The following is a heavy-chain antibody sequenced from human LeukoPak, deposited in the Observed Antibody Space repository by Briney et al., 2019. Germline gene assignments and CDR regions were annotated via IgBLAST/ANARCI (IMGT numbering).Heavy chain of an antibody. J-gene: IGHJ6*02. CDR2: INHSGNT. Sequence: PSETLSLTCAIYGGSFSGYYWSWIRQPPGKGLEWIGEINHSGNTNYNPSLKSRVTISVDTSKNQFSLRLSSVTAADTAVYYRARRGFMDVWGQGTTVTVSS. CDR3: ARRGFMDV. D-gene: IGHD3-10*01. V-gene: IGHV4-34*01. CDR1: GGSFSGYY.